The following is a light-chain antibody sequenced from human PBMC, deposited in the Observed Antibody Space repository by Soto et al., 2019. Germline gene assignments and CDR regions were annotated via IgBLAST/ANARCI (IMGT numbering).Light chain of an antibody. Sequence: IVLTQTPLSLSVTPGQPASISCKSSQTLLHRDGKTYLYWYLQKAGQPPHLLIHEVSNRFSGVPERFSGSGSGTEFTLKISQVEAEDVGVYYFMQSIQLGFTFGQGTTVEIQ. CDR3: MQSIQLGFT. CDR1: QTLLHRDGKTY. J-gene: IGKJ2*01. CDR2: EVS. V-gene: IGKV2D-29*01.